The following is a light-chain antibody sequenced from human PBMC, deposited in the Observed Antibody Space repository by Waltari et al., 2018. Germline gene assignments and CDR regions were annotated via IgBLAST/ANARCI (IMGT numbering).Light chain of an antibody. CDR3: QHYVRLPAT. V-gene: IGKV3-20*01. Sequence: IVLTQSPGTLSMSPGEGVTLSCRASQSLNRALAWYQQKPGQAPRLLIYNVFNRATDIPDRFSGSGSGTEFSLTISRLEPEDFAVYYCQHYVRLPATFGQGTKVEIK. CDR1: QSLNRA. CDR2: NVF. J-gene: IGKJ1*01.